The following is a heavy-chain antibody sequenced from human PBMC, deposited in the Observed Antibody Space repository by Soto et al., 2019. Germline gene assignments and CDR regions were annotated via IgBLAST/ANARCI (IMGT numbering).Heavy chain of an antibody. D-gene: IGHD3-3*01. CDR1: GYTFTGYY. J-gene: IGHJ5*02. V-gene: IGHV1-2*02. CDR3: ARGTLIRSNNWHNWFDP. CDR2: INPNSGGT. Sequence: ASVKVSCKVSGYTFTGYYMHWVRQAPGQGLEWMGWINPNSGGTNYAQKFQGRVTMTRDTSISTAYMELSRLRSDDTAVYYCARGTLIRSNNWHNWFDPWGQGTLVTVSS.